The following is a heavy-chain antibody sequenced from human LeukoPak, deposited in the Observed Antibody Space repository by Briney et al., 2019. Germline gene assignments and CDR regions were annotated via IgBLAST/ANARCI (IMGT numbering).Heavy chain of an antibody. Sequence: GGSLRLSCAASGFTFSCYAMSWVRQAPGKGLEGVSGISGTGDNTYCADSVKGRFTISRDSSKSTVFLQMNSLRADDTAVYYCAKDRYSSGHYGLFDLWGRSILVTVSS. D-gene: IGHD6-25*01. CDR1: GFTFSCYA. V-gene: IGHV3-23*01. J-gene: IGHJ2*01. CDR2: ISGTGDNT. CDR3: AKDRYSSGHYGLFDL.